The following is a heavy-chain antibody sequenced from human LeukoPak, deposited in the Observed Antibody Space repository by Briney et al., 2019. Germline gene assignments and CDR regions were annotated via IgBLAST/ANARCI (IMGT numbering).Heavy chain of an antibody. CDR3: ARGVKVRGVNYYGMDV. J-gene: IGHJ6*02. CDR2: ISYDGSNK. Sequence: GGSLRLSCAASGFTFSSYGMHWVRQAPGKGLEWVAVISYDGSNKYYADSVKGRFIISRDNSKNTLYLQMNSLRAEDTAVYYCARGVKVRGVNYYGMDVWGQGTTVTVSS. V-gene: IGHV3-30*03. CDR1: GFTFSSYG. D-gene: IGHD3-10*01.